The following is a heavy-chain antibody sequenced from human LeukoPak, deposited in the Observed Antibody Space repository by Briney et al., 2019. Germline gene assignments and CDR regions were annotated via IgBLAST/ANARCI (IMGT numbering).Heavy chain of an antibody. Sequence: SETLSLTCTVSGGSISSYYWSWIRQPPAQGLEWIGYIYYSGSTNYNPSLKSRVTISVDTSKNQFSLKLSSVTAADTAVYYCARRLKYYDILTGYSHDAFYIWGQGTMVTVSS. CDR3: ARRLKYYDILTGYSHDAFYI. V-gene: IGHV4-59*01. CDR2: IYYSGST. D-gene: IGHD3-9*01. J-gene: IGHJ3*02. CDR1: GGSISSYY.